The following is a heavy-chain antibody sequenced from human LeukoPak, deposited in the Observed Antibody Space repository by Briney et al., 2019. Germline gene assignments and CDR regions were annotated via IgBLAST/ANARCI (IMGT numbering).Heavy chain of an antibody. J-gene: IGHJ4*02. V-gene: IGHV3-23*01. Sequence: QPGGSLRLSCAASGLTFSSYAMTWVRQAPEKGLEWVSGISGSGVGTYYADSVKGRFTISRDNSKDTLYLQMSSLRAEDTAVYYCAKTPSRSSGPYYFDYWGQGILVTVSS. D-gene: IGHD6-6*01. CDR2: ISGSGVGT. CDR3: AKTPSRSSGPYYFDY. CDR1: GLTFSSYA.